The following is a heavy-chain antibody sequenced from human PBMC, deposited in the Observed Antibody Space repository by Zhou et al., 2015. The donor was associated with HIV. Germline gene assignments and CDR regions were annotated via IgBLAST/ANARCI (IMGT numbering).Heavy chain of an antibody. CDR2: IIPIFGTA. D-gene: IGHD6-13*01. CDR1: GGTFSSYA. CDR3: ARAGTYSSSWYGHRSPGDENWFDP. Sequence: QVQLVQSGAEVKKPGSSVKVSCKASGGTFSSYAISWVRQAPGQGLEWMGGIIPIFGTANYAQKFQGRVTITADESTSTAYMELSSLRSEDTAVYYCARAGTYSSSWYGHRSPGDENWFDPVGPGNPGHRLL. J-gene: IGHJ5*02. V-gene: IGHV1-69*01.